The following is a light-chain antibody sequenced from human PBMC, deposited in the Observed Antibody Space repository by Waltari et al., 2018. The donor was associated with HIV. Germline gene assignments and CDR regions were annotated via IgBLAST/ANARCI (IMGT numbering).Light chain of an antibody. Sequence: QSVLTQPPSASGAPGQRVTISCSGSSAKIGNTLYWYQQLPGTAPKVLIYRDNQRPSGVPDRFSGSRSGTSASLDVSGLRSEDEANYICAAWDDILSGWVFGGGTKLTVL. CDR1: SAKIGNT. CDR3: AAWDDILSGWV. J-gene: IGLJ3*02. CDR2: RDN. V-gene: IGLV1-47*01.